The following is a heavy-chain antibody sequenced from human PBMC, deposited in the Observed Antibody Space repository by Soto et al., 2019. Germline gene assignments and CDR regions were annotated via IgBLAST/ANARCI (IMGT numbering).Heavy chain of an antibody. CDR1: GAPITSGAYS. Sequence: SETLSLTCTVSGAPITSGAYSWSWIRQPPGKGLEWIGFIYQSGSTHYNPSLKSRVTISVDRSKNHFSLQLTSLTAADTAVYYCARDMSGCSSSDCYLSGWFDPGGPGTLVTVSS. J-gene: IGHJ5*02. V-gene: IGHV4-30-2*01. D-gene: IGHD2-21*02. CDR3: ARDMSGCSSSDCYLSGWFDP. CDR2: IYQSGST.